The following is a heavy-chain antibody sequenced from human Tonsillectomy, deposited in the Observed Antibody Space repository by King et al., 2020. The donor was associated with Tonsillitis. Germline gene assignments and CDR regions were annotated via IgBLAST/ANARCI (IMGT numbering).Heavy chain of an antibody. CDR2: XXXXGNXX. Sequence: VQLVESGGGVVQPGRSLRLSCAASGFTFSSYAMHWVRXAPGKGLEXVXVXXXXGNXXYXXXSVXXRFTISRDXSKNTLYLXMNXLXAEDTAVYYCARDFSDSGSYYLVYYYYGLDVWGQGTTVTVSS. J-gene: IGHJ6*02. V-gene: IGHV3-33*05. D-gene: IGHD3-10*01. CDR3: ARDFSDSGSYYLVYYYYGLDV. CDR1: GFTFSSYA.